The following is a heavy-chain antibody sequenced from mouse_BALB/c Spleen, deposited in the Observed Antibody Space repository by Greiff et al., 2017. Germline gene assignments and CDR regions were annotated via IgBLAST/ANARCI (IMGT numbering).Heavy chain of an antibody. D-gene: IGHD2-1*01. J-gene: IGHJ4*01. Sequence: QVQLQQSGAELVKPGASVKLSCKASGYTFTSYWMHWVKQRPGQGLEWIGEIDPSDGYTNYNQKFKGKATLTVDKSSSTAYMQLSSLTSEDSAVYYGARVYYGSMDYWGQGTSVTVSS. CDR3: ARVYYGSMDY. CDR1: GYTFTSYW. CDR2: IDPSDGYT. V-gene: IGHV1-69*02.